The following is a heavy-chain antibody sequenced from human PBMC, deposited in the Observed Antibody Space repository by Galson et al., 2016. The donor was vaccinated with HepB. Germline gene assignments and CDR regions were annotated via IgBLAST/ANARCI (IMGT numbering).Heavy chain of an antibody. V-gene: IGHV3-48*02. Sequence: SVKGRFTISRDSAKSSLYLQMNSLRDDDTAVYFCARAGVAYETSGYFYGQLDYWGQGTLVIVSS. CDR3: ARAGVAYETSGYFYGQLDY. D-gene: IGHD3-22*01. J-gene: IGHJ4*02.